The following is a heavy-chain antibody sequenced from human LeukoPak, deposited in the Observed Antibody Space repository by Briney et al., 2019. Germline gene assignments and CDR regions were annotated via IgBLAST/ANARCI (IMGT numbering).Heavy chain of an antibody. J-gene: IGHJ3*02. CDR2: INHSGST. CDR1: GGSFSGYY. V-gene: IGHV4-34*01. CDR3: ARVPPRDAFDI. Sequence: SETLSLTCAVYGGSFSGYYWSWIRQPPGKGLEWIGEINHSGSTNYNPSLKSRVTISVDTSKNQFSLKLSSVTAADTAVYYCARVPPRDAFDIWGQGTMVTVSS.